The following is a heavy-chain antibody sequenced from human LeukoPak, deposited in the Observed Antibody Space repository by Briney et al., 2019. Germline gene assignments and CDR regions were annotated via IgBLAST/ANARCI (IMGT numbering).Heavy chain of an antibody. V-gene: IGHV3-66*01. CDR3: ARDDIVVVPAAMGGYYYYGMDV. D-gene: IGHD2-2*01. CDR2: IYSGGST. CDR1: EFTVSSNY. J-gene: IGHJ6*02. Sequence: GGSLRLSCAASEFTVSSNYMSWVRQAPGKGLEWVSVIYSGGSTYYADSVKGRFTISRDNSKNTLYLQMNSLRAEDTAVYYCARDDIVVVPAAMGGYYYYGMDVWGQGTTVTVSS.